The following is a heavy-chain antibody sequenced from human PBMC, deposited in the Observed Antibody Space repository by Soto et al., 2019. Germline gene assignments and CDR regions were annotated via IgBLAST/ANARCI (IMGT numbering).Heavy chain of an antibody. V-gene: IGHV1-46*01. CDR2: INPSGGST. Sequence: QVQLVQSGAEVKKPGASVKVSCKASGYTFTSYYMHWVRQAPGQGLEWMGIINPSGGSTSYAQKFQGIVTITKDTSTSTVNMELSSMSSEDTAVYYCALSMVRGYYYYGRDVWGQGTTVTVSS. CDR1: GYTFTSYY. D-gene: IGHD3-10*01. J-gene: IGHJ6*02. CDR3: ALSMVRGYYYYGRDV.